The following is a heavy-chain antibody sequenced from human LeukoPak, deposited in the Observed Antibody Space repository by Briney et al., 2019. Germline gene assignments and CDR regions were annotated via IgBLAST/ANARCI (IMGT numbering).Heavy chain of an antibody. Sequence: GGSLRLSCAASGFTFSSYSMNWVRQAPGKGLEWVSSISSSSSYICYADSVKGRFTISRDNAKNSLYLQMNSLRAEDTAVYYCARDPATVAAPSWFDPWGQGTLVTVSS. CDR2: ISSSSSYI. V-gene: IGHV3-21*01. D-gene: IGHD6-19*01. CDR1: GFTFSSYS. J-gene: IGHJ5*02. CDR3: ARDPATVAAPSWFDP.